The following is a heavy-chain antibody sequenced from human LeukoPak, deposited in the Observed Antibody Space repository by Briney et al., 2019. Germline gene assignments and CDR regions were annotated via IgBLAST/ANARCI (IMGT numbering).Heavy chain of an antibody. CDR3: ARITGPYDAFDI. D-gene: IGHD1-20*01. CDR2: IYYSGST. Sequence: TLSLTCTVSGGSISSGDYYWSWIRQPPGKGLEWIGYIYYSGSTYYKSSLKSRVTISVDTSKNRFSLKLSSVTAADTAVYYCARITGPYDAFDIWGQGTMVTVSS. CDR1: GGSISSGDYY. J-gene: IGHJ3*02. V-gene: IGHV4-30-4*01.